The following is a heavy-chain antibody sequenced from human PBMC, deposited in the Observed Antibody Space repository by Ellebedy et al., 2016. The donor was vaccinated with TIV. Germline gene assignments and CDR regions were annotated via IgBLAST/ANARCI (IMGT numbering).Heavy chain of an antibody. CDR3: ARHSPYCSGVDCHHFDY. CDR2: IHYSGTT. J-gene: IGHJ4*02. V-gene: IGHV4-59*08. Sequence: ESLKISCAASGFTFSSYWMHWIRQPPGKGLEWIAFIHYSGTTHYNASLKSRVTISVDTSKSQFSLRLSSVTAADTAVYYCARHSPYCSGVDCHHFDYWGQGTLVTVSS. CDR1: GFTFSSYW. D-gene: IGHD2-15*01.